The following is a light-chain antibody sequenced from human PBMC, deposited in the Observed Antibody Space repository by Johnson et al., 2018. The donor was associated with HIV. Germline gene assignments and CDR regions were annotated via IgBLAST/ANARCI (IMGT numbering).Light chain of an antibody. CDR2: DNN. CDR1: SSNIGNNY. Sequence: QSVLTQPPSVSAAPGQKVTISCSGSSSNIGNNYVSWYQQLPGTAPKLIIYDNNKRPSGIPDRFSGSKSGTSATLGITGLQTGDEADYYCGTWDSRLSAMGLGNGAKVTVL. CDR3: GTWDSRLSAMG. V-gene: IGLV1-51*01. J-gene: IGLJ1*01.